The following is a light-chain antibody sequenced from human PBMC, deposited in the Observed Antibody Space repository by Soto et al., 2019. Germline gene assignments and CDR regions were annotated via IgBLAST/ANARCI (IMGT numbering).Light chain of an antibody. Sequence: EIVMTQSPATLFVSPGARATLSCRASQTVSRALAWYQQRPGQVPRLLIYDLSSTAFGVPARFSVSGTETGFTLTNKSRHSEELTEYYWQQYNNWTSFGQGIRLEI. V-gene: IGKV3-15*01. CDR1: QTVSRA. CDR3: QQYNNWTS. CDR2: DLS. J-gene: IGKJ5*01.